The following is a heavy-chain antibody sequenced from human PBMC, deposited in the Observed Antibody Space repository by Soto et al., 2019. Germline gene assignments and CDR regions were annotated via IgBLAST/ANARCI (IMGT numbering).Heavy chain of an antibody. CDR2: IDPSDSQT. Sequence: SLKISCKGSGYSFAGYWITWVRQKPGKGLEWMGRIDPSDSQTYYSPSFRGHVTISVTKSITTVFLQWCSLRASDTAMYYCARQIYDSDTGPNFQYYFDSWGQGTPVTVSS. CDR3: ARQIYDSDTGPNFQYYFDS. D-gene: IGHD3-22*01. CDR1: GYSFAGYW. V-gene: IGHV5-10-1*01. J-gene: IGHJ4*02.